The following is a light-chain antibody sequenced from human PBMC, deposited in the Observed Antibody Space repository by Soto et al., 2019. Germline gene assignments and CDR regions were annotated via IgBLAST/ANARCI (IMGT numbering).Light chain of an antibody. CDR2: GSN. Sequence: QSALTQPPSASGTPGQSVTISCSGGSSNIGSHTVNWYQHLPGTAPKLLIYGSNQRPSGVPDRFSGSKSGTSASLAISGLQSEDEADYYCAAWDDSLDGYVVFGGGTQLTVL. CDR1: SSNIGSHT. J-gene: IGLJ2*01. V-gene: IGLV1-44*01. CDR3: AAWDDSLDGYVV.